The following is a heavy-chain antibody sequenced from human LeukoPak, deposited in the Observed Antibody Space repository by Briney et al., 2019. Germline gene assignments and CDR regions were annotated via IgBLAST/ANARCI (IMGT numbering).Heavy chain of an antibody. CDR1: GFTFSSYA. J-gene: IGHJ2*01. Sequence: PGGSLRLSCAASGFTFSSYAMSWVRQAPGKGLEWVSAISGSGGSTYYADSVKGRFTISRDNSKNTLYLQMNSLRAEDTAVYYCAKVMDYGDSYWYFDLWGRGTLVTVSS. V-gene: IGHV3-23*01. CDR3: AKVMDYGDSYWYFDL. D-gene: IGHD4-17*01. CDR2: ISGSGGST.